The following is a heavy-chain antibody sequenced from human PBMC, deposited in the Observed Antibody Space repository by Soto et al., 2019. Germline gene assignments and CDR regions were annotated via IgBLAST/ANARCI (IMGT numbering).Heavy chain of an antibody. CDR1: GGSISSYY. D-gene: IGHD4-17*01. CDR2: IYYSGST. CDR3: ASGRGPKSTVTDYYYYMDV. V-gene: IGHV4-59*08. Sequence: PSETLSLTCTVSGGSISSYYWSWIRQPPGKGLEWIGYIYYSGSTNYNPSLKSRVTISVDTSKNQFSLKLSSVTAADTAVYYCASGRGPKSTVTDYYYYMDVWGKGTTVTVSS. J-gene: IGHJ6*03.